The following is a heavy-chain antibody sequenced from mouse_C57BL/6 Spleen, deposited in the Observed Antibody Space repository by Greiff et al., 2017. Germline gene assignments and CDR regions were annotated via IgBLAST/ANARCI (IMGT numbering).Heavy chain of an antibody. V-gene: IGHV1-72*01. CDR2: IDPNSGGT. CDR1: GYTFTSYW. CDR3: ARRGYYYYGSRSVWYFDV. J-gene: IGHJ1*03. Sequence: VQLKQPGAELVKPGASVKLSCKASGYTFTSYWMHWVKQRPGRGLEWIGRIDPNSGGTKYNEKFKSKATLTVDKPSSTAYMQLSSLTSEDSAVYYCARRGYYYYGSRSVWYFDVWGTGTTVTVSS. D-gene: IGHD1-1*01.